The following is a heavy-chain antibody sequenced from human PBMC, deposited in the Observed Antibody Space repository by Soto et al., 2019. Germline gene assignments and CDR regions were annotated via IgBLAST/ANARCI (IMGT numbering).Heavy chain of an antibody. CDR3: ARAWGYSGYDYDY. D-gene: IGHD5-12*01. Sequence: SETLSLTCAVSGGSIISGGYSWSLIRQPPGKGLEWIGYIYHSGSTYYNPSLKSRVTISVDRSKNQFSLKLSSVTAADTAVYYCARAWGYSGYDYDYWGQGTLVTVSS. J-gene: IGHJ4*02. CDR2: IYHSGST. V-gene: IGHV4-30-2*01. CDR1: GGSIISGGYS.